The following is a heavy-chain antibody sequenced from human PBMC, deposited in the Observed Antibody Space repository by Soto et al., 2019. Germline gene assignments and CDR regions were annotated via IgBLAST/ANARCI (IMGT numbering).Heavy chain of an antibody. V-gene: IGHV1-69*06. D-gene: IGHD7-27*01. J-gene: IGHJ6*02. CDR3: ARSTGDLYYYYGMDV. Sequence: GAAVMVSCKACGGTFSRYAISWVRQAPGQGLEWMGGIIPIFGTANYAQKFQGRVTITADKSTSTAYMELSSLRSEDTAVYYCARSTGDLYYYYGMDVWGQGTTVTVSS. CDR1: GGTFSRYA. CDR2: IIPIFGTA.